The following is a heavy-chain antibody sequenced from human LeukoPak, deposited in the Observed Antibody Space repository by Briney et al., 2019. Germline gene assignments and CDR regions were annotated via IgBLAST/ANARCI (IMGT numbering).Heavy chain of an antibody. V-gene: IGHV1-8*01. CDR1: GYTFTSYD. J-gene: IGHJ4*02. D-gene: IGHD3-22*01. Sequence: ASVKVSCKASGYTFTSYDINWVRQATGQGLEWMGWMNPNSGNTGYAQKLQGRVTMTTDTSTSTAYMELRSLRSDDTAVYYCARILAHYDSSGVDYWGQGTLVTVSS. CDR3: ARILAHYDSSGVDY. CDR2: MNPNSGNT.